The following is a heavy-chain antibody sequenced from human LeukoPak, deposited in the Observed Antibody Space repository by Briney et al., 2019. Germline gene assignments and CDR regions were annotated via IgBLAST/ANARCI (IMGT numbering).Heavy chain of an antibody. CDR1: GFTFSNAW. D-gene: IGHD3-22*01. CDR3: TTDPSTHYYDSSGYYLGFVDY. Sequence: GGSLRLSCAASGFTFSNAWMSWVRQAPGKGLEWVGRIKSKTDGGTTDYAAPVKGRFTISRDDSKNTLYQQMNSLKTEDTAVYYCTTDPSTHYYDSSGYYLGFVDYWGQGTLVTVSS. V-gene: IGHV3-15*01. CDR2: IKSKTDGGTT. J-gene: IGHJ4*02.